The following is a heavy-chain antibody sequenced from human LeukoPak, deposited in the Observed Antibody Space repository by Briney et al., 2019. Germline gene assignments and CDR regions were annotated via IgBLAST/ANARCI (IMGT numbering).Heavy chain of an antibody. Sequence: PGWSLRLSCAASGFTFSDSAVHWVRQASGKELAWIGHIRSNANNYATSYAASVRGRFTISRDDSENTAYLQMNSLKTEDTAVYYCARVGSTTGFDYWGQGTLVTVSS. D-gene: IGHD1-26*01. J-gene: IGHJ4*02. CDR3: ARVGSTTGFDY. V-gene: IGHV3-73*01. CDR2: IRSNANNYAT. CDR1: GFTFSDSA.